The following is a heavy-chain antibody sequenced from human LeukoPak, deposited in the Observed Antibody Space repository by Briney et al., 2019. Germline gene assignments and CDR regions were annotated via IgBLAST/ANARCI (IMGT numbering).Heavy chain of an antibody. D-gene: IGHD1-26*01. J-gene: IGHJ4*02. CDR2: FDPEDGET. V-gene: IGHV1-24*01. Sequence: ASVKVSCKASGYTFTSYDINWVRQAPGKGLEWMGGFDPEDGETIYAQKFQGRVTMTEDTSTDTAYMELSSLRSEDTAVYYCATLWDYYDTWGQGTLVTVSS. CDR1: GYTFTSYD. CDR3: ATLWDYYDT.